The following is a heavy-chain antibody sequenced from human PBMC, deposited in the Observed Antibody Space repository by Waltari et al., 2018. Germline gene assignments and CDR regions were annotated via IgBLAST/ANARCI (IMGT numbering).Heavy chain of an antibody. D-gene: IGHD6-13*01. CDR1: GGSISSYY. CDR2: IYYSGST. CDR3: ARGGGYSSSWYPINLDY. J-gene: IGHJ4*02. Sequence: QVQLQESGPGLVKPSETLSLTCTVSGGSISSYYWSWIRQPPGKGLEWIGYIYYSGSTNYNPSLKSRVTISVDTSKNQFSLKLSSVTAADPAVYYCARGGGYSSSWYPINLDYWGQGTLVTVSS. V-gene: IGHV4-59*01.